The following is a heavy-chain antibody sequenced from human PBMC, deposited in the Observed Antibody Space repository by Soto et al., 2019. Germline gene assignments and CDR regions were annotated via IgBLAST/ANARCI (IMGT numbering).Heavy chain of an antibody. CDR2: IIPILGIA. CDR3: SRDRLDSGSYFDY. J-gene: IGHJ4*02. Sequence: ASVKVSCKASGGTFSSYAISWVRQAPGQGLEWMGRIIPILGIANYAQKFQGRVTITADKSTSTAYMELSSLRSDDTAVYYCSRDRLDSGSYFDYWGQGTLVTVSS. CDR1: GGTFSSYA. V-gene: IGHV1-69*04. D-gene: IGHD1-26*01.